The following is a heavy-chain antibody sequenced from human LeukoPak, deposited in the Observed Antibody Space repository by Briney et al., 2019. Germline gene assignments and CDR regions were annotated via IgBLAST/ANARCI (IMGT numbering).Heavy chain of an antibody. V-gene: IGHV1-2*02. CDR3: AREYSSSSLDY. CDR1: GYTFTGYY. Sequence: ASVKVSCKASGYTFTGYYMHWVRQAPGQGLELMGWINPNSGGTNYAQKFQSRVTMTRDTSISTAYMELSRLRSDDTAVYYCAREYSSSSLDYWGQGTLVTVSS. D-gene: IGHD6-6*01. CDR2: INPNSGGT. J-gene: IGHJ4*02.